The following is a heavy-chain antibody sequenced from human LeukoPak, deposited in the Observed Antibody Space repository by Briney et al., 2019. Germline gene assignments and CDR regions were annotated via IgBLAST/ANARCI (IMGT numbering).Heavy chain of an antibody. V-gene: IGHV7-4-1*02. CDR1: GYTFTSYA. Sequence: ASVKVSCKASGYTFTSYAMNWVRQAPGQGPEWMGWINTNTGNPTYAQGFTGRFVFSLDTSVSTAYLQISSLKAEDTAVYYCARLSPEGLYYYYYYMDVWGKGTTVTVSS. CDR3: ARLSPEGLYYYYYYMDV. D-gene: IGHD1-14*01. CDR2: INTNTGNP. J-gene: IGHJ6*03.